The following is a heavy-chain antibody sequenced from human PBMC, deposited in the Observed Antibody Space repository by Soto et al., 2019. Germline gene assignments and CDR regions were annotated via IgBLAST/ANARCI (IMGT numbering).Heavy chain of an antibody. Sequence: SETLSLTCTVSGDSVSSSYYYWGWIRQPPGKGLEWIGSIFYSGSTDYNPSLKSRVTISVDTSENQFSLKLSSVTAADTAVYYGARCRTCRQVHHYGLDVWARGTSVAVS. CDR3: ARCRTCRQVHHYGLDV. CDR1: GDSVSSSYYY. V-gene: IGHV4-39*01. J-gene: IGHJ6*02. CDR2: IFYSGST.